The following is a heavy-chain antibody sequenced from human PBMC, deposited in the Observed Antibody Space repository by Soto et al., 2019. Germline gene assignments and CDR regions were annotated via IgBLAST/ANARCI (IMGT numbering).Heavy chain of an antibody. CDR3: ASAPAGDSSFDY. CDR2: INTSVADT. CDR1: CYGFTSYC. V-gene: IGHV5-10-1*01. J-gene: IGHJ4*02. Sequence: GKSLKISCTGSCYGFTSYCFSWVRHMPGKAVEGIGRINTSVADTTYGASFQGHVTISADKCIGAAYLQWSSVKASDTAMYYCASAPAGDSSFDYWGQGTLATVS. D-gene: IGHD2-21*02.